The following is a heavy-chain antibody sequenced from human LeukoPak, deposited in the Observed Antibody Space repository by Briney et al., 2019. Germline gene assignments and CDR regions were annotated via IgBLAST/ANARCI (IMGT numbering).Heavy chain of an antibody. CDR3: ARPELPLYSSSSGSWFDP. CDR2: ISSSGSTI. Sequence: GGSLRLSCAASGFTFSDYYMSWIRQAPGKGLEWVSYISSSGSTIYYADSVKGRFTISRDNAKNSLYLQMNSLRAEDTAVYYCARPELPLYSSSSGSWFDPWGQGTLVTVSS. CDR1: GFTFSDYY. J-gene: IGHJ5*02. V-gene: IGHV3-11*04. D-gene: IGHD6-6*01.